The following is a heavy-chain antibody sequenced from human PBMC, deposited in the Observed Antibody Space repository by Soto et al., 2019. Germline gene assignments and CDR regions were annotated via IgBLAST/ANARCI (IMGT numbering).Heavy chain of an antibody. J-gene: IGHJ4*02. Sequence: HVQLQQWGAGVLKPSETLSLTCAVYGGAFSGYYWNWIRQPPRKGLEWIGEINHSGSTNYNPSLKNRVTISVDTSKNQFSLRLSSVTAADTAVYYCARGRVFNYWGRGTLVTVSS. CDR1: GGAFSGYY. CDR3: ARGRVFNY. V-gene: IGHV4-34*01. CDR2: INHSGST. D-gene: IGHD3-3*01.